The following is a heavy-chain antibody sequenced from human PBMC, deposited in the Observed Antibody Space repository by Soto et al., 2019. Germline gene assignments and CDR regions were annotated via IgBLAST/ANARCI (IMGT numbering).Heavy chain of an antibody. J-gene: IGHJ6*03. V-gene: IGHV1-18*01. D-gene: IGHD6-13*01. Sequence: GASVKVSCKASGYTFTSYGISWVRQAPGQGLEWMGWISAYNGNTNYAQKLQGRVTMTTDTSTSTAYMELRSLRSDDTAVYYCARAGRGSSYSSSWYYYYYYMDVWGKGTTVTAP. CDR1: GYTFTSYG. CDR2: ISAYNGNT. CDR3: ARAGRGSSYSSSWYYYYYYMDV.